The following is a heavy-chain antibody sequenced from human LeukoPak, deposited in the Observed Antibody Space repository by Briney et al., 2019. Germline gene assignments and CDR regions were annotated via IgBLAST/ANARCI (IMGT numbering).Heavy chain of an antibody. CDR1: GYSISSGYY. Sequence: SETLSLTCTVSGYSISSGYYWGWIRQPPGKGLEWIGSIYHSGSTYYNPSLKSRVTISVDTSKNQFSLKLSSVTAADTAVYYCARSIVGAMDWFDPWGQGTLVTVSS. J-gene: IGHJ5*02. CDR2: IYHSGST. CDR3: ARSIVGAMDWFDP. V-gene: IGHV4-38-2*02. D-gene: IGHD1-26*01.